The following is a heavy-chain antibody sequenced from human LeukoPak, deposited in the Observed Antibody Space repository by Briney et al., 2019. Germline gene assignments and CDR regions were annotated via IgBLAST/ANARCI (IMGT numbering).Heavy chain of an antibody. CDR2: INAGNGNT. V-gene: IGHV1-3*01. J-gene: IGHJ4*02. D-gene: IGHD3-22*01. Sequence: GASVKVSCKASGYTFTSYAMHWVRQAPGQRLEWMGWINAGNGNTKYSQKFQGRVTITRDTSASTAYMELSSLRSEDTAVYYCAAPSPYYYDSSGYYPFDYWGQGTLVTVSS. CDR3: AAPSPYYYDSSGYYPFDY. CDR1: GYTFTSYA.